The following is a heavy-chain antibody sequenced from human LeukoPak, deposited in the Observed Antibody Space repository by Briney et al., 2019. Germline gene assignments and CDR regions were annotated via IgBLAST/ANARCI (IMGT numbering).Heavy chain of an antibody. J-gene: IGHJ4*02. V-gene: IGHV3-23*01. D-gene: IGHD3-22*01. CDR3: ATLPYDSSGYWAYFDN. CDR1: GFSFTNYA. Sequence: PGGSLRLSCAASGFSFTNYAMSWVRQAPGKGLEWVSGMGGSGGNTYYADSVKGRFTISGDSSKNVLYLQMNSLRAEDTAVYYCATLPYDSSGYWAYFDNWGQGTLVTVSS. CDR2: MGGSGGNT.